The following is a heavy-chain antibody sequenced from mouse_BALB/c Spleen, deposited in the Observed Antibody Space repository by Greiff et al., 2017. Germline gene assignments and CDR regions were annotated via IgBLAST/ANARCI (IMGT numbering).Heavy chain of an antibody. J-gene: IGHJ3*01. CDR2: INPSTGYT. D-gene: IGHD1-2*01. Sequence: QVQLQQSGAELAKPGASVKMSCKASGYTFTSYWMHWVKQRPGQGLELIGYINPSTGYTEYNQKFKDKATLTADKSSSTAYMQLSSLTSEDSAVYYCARSLPPFAYWGQGTLVTVSA. CDR3: ARSLPPFAY. V-gene: IGHV1-7*01. CDR1: GYTFTSYW.